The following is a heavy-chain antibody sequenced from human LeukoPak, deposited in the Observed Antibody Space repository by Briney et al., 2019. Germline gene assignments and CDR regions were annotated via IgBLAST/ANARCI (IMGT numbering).Heavy chain of an antibody. V-gene: IGHV4-59*01. CDR3: ARGLYDFWRRGWFDP. CDR2: IYYSGST. D-gene: IGHD3-3*01. CDR1: GGSISSYY. Sequence: SETLSLTCTVSGGSISSYYWSWIRQPPGKGLEWIGYIYYSGSTNYNPSLKSRVTISVDTSKNQFSLKLSSVTAADTAVYYCARGLYDFWRRGWFDPWGQGTLVTVSS. J-gene: IGHJ5*02.